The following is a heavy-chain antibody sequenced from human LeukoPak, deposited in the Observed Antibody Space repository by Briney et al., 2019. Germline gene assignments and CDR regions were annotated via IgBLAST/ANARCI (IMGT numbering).Heavy chain of an antibody. CDR3: ARAGYYYDSSGPFC. V-gene: IGHV3-11*01. Sequence: GGSLRLSCAASGFTFSDYYMSWIRQAPGKGLEWVSYISSSGSTIYYADSMKGRFTISRDNAKNSLYLQMNSLRAEDTAVYYCARAGYYYDSSGPFCWGQGTLVTVSP. J-gene: IGHJ4*02. CDR2: ISSSGSTI. CDR1: GFTFSDYY. D-gene: IGHD3-22*01.